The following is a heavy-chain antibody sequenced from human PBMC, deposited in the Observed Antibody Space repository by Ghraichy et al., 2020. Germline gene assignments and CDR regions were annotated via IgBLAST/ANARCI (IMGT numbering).Heavy chain of an antibody. CDR3: ARDVGLRFLEWFAFAI. D-gene: IGHD3-3*01. J-gene: IGHJ3*02. Sequence: GGSLRLSCAASGFTFSRYWMSWVRQAPGKGLAWVANIKQDGSEKYYVDSVKGRITISRDNAKNSLYRQRNSLRAEDTAVYYCARDVGLRFLEWFAFAIWGQGTMVTVAS. CDR1: GFTFSRYW. V-gene: IGHV3-7*03. CDR2: IKQDGSEK.